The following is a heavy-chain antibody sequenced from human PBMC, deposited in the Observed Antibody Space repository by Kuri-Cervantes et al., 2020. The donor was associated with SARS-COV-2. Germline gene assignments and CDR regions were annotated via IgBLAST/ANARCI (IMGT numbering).Heavy chain of an antibody. CDR1: GGSFSGYY. CDR3: ARDEWHYYGSGSYGPRYYYYGMDV. Sequence: LSLTCAVYGGSFSGYYWSWIRQAPGKGLEWVSYISSSSSTIYYADSVKGRFTISRDNAKNSLYLQMNSLRAEDTAVHYCARDEWHYYGSGSYGPRYYYYGMDVWGQGTTVTVSS. J-gene: IGHJ6*02. CDR2: ISSSSSTI. D-gene: IGHD3-10*01. V-gene: IGHV3-11*04.